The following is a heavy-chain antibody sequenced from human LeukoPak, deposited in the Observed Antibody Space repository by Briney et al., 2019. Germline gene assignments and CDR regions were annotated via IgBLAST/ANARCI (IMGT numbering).Heavy chain of an antibody. D-gene: IGHD3-10*01. CDR3: ARGSPYGRNWFDP. V-gene: IGHV4-34*01. J-gene: IGHJ5*02. CDR2: INHSGST. CDR1: GGSFSGYY. Sequence: SETLSLTCAVYGGSFSGYYWSWIRQPPGKGLEWIGEINHSGSTNYSPSLKSRVTISVDTSKNQFSLKLSSVTAADTAVHYCARGSPYGRNWFDPWGQGTLVTVSS.